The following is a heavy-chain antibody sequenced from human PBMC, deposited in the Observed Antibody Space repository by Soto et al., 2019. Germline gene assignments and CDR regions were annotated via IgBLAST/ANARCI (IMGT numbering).Heavy chain of an antibody. V-gene: IGHV4-59*01. CDR1: GDSISSYY. Sequence: QVQLQESGPRLVKPSETLSLTCTVSGDSISSYYWTWIRQPPGKGLEYIGYIYYSGRTYYNPSLKSRVNRSVDTSKNQFSLKLSSVTAADTAVYYCARGHLGITTTGTWYDFDYWGQGTLVTVSS. D-gene: IGHD2-15*01. CDR3: ARGHLGITTTGTWYDFDY. J-gene: IGHJ4*02. CDR2: IYYSGRT.